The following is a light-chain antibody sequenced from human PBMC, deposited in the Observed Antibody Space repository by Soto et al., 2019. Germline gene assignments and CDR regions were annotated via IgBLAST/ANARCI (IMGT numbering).Light chain of an antibody. Sequence: DIVMTQSPDSLAVSLGERATINCKSSQSVLYSSNNKNYLAWYQQKPGQPPKLLIYWASTRESGVPDRFSGSGSGTEFTLTISSRQAEDVAVYYCQQYDSTPQTFGQGTKVEIK. CDR3: QQYDSTPQT. J-gene: IGKJ1*01. CDR2: WAS. CDR1: QSVLYSSNNKNY. V-gene: IGKV4-1*01.